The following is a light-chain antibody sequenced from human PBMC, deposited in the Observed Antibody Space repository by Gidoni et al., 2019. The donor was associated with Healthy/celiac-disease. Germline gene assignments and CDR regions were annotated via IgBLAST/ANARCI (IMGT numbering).Light chain of an antibody. CDR1: QSGNSN. CDR3: QQYNNWPPWT. J-gene: IGKJ1*01. V-gene: IGKV3-15*01. CDR2: GAS. Sequence: EIVMTQSPATLSVSPGEKATLSCRASQSGNSNLAWYQQKPGQAPRLLLYGASTRATGSPARFSGRGSGTEFTLTNSSLQSEDFAVYYCQQYNNWPPWTFGQGTKVEIK.